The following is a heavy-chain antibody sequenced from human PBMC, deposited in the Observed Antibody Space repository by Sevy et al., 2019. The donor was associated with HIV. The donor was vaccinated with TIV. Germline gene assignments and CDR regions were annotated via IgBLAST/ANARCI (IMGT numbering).Heavy chain of an antibody. V-gene: IGHV4-39*01. CDR3: ARHDSSSSYRLSRYGMDV. CDR1: GGSINSSDHY. CDR2: IYFSGSP. Sequence: SETLSLTCTISGGSINSSDHYWGWIRQPPGKGLEWIASIYFSGSPYYNPSLRNRFIICVETSKNQVFLKVSSVTASDPAVYYCARHDSSSSYRLSRYGMDVWGQGTTDT. D-gene: IGHD6-6*01. J-gene: IGHJ6*02.